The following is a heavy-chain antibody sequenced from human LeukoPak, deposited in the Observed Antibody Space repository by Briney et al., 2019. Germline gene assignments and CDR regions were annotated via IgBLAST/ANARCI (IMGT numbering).Heavy chain of an antibody. CDR1: GFTFSSYA. Sequence: GGSLRLSCAASGFTFSSYAMHWVRQAPGKGLEWVAVISYDGSNKYYADSVKGRFTISRDNSKNTLYLQMNSLRAEDTAVYYCAREMVSSGFDYWGQGTLVTVSS. V-gene: IGHV3-30*04. J-gene: IGHJ4*02. CDR3: AREMVSSGFDY. D-gene: IGHD3-22*01. CDR2: ISYDGSNK.